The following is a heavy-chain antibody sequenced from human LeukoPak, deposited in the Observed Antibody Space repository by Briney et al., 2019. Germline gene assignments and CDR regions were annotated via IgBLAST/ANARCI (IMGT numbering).Heavy chain of an antibody. CDR1: GFTFSSYA. J-gene: IGHJ4*02. CDR3: ARDLSNYDILTGYPLGVFDY. CDR2: ISYDGSNK. V-gene: IGHV3-30-3*01. Sequence: GGSLRLSCAASGFTFSSYAMHWVRQAPGKGLEWVAVISYDGSNKYYADSVKGRFTISRDNSKNTLYLQMNSLRAEDTAVYYCARDLSNYDILTGYPLGVFDYWGQGTLVTVSS. D-gene: IGHD3-9*01.